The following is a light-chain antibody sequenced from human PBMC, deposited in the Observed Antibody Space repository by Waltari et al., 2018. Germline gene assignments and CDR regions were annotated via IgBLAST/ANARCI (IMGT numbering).Light chain of an antibody. CDR1: QSVSRA. V-gene: IGKV3-20*01. J-gene: IGKJ1*01. CDR2: GAS. Sequence: EIVLTQSPGSLSSSPGERVTLSCRASQSVSRALAWYQQNTGQAPRLLIFGASNRATGIPDRFSGSGSETDFSLTISRLEPEDFAVYYCQHYVRLPATFGRGTKVEIK. CDR3: QHYVRLPAT.